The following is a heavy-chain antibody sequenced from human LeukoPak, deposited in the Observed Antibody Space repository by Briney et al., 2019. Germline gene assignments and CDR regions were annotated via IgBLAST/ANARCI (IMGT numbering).Heavy chain of an antibody. CDR3: AREGGFDI. CDR1: GFTFSSYE. V-gene: IGHV3-48*03. J-gene: IGHJ3*02. D-gene: IGHD2-15*01. CDR2: ISSSGSPI. Sequence: PGGALRLSCVASGFTFSSYEMNWVRQAPGKGLEWVSYISSSGSPIYYAEPVKGRFTISRDNAKNSLYLQMNSLRDEDTALYYCAREGGFDIWGQGTVVTVSS.